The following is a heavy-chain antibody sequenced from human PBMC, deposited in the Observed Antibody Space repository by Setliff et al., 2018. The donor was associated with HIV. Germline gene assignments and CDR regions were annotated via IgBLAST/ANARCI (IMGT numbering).Heavy chain of an antibody. CDR3: AKNLYRSPWSPLDY. J-gene: IGHJ4*02. D-gene: IGHD6-19*01. Sequence: PGGSLRLSCAASDFTFSSYGMHWVRQAPGKGLEWVAFIRYDGSYKFYADSVKGRFTISRDNSKNTLCLQMNSLRPEDTAVYYCAKNLYRSPWSPLDYWGQGTLVTVSS. CDR2: IRYDGSYK. CDR1: DFTFSSYG. V-gene: IGHV3-30*02.